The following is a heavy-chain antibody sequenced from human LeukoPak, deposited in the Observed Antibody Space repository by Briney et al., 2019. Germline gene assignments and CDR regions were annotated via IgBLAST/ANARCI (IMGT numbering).Heavy chain of an antibody. D-gene: IGHD3-16*01. V-gene: IGHV3-11*06. J-gene: IGHJ4*02. CDR1: GFTFSDYH. CDR2: ISGISSYT. CDR3: ARENQAYDYVWGSFDY. Sequence: GGSLRLSCAASGFTFSDYHMSWIRQAPGKGLEWVSYISGISSYTNYADSVKGRFTISRDNAKNSLYLQMNSLRAEDTAVYFCARENQAYDYVWGSFDYWGQGTLVTVSS.